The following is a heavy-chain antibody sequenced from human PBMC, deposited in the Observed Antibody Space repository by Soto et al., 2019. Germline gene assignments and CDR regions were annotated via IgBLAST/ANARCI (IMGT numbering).Heavy chain of an antibody. D-gene: IGHD3-22*01. J-gene: IGHJ4*02. Sequence: ASVKVSCKASGGTFSSYAISWVRQAPGQGLEWMGGIIPIFGTANYAQKFQGRVTITADESTSTAYMELSSLRSEDTAVYYCAGYYYDSSGYFNFDYWGQGTLVTVSS. CDR2: IIPIFGTA. V-gene: IGHV1-69*13. CDR3: AGYYYDSSGYFNFDY. CDR1: GGTFSSYA.